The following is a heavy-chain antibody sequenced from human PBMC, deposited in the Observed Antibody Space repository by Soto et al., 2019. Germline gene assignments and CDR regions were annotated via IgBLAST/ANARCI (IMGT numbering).Heavy chain of an antibody. CDR1: GGSISSHY. V-gene: IGHV4-59*11. D-gene: IGHD1-26*01. Sequence: SETLSLTCTVSGGSISSHYWSWVRQAPGMGLEWIGHIYYRGSTTYNPSLRSRSTISVDTSNNQFSLKLNSVTTADTAVYYCARDGREASGMDVWGQGTKVTVS. J-gene: IGHJ6*02. CDR2: IYYRGST. CDR3: ARDGREASGMDV.